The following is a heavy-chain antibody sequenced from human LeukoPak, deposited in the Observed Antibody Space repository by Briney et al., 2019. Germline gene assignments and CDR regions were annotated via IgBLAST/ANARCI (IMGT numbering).Heavy chain of an antibody. CDR1: GGSISSGSYY. D-gene: IGHD5-12*01. CDR3: ARHLGYDYPEGFDY. J-gene: IGHJ4*02. CDR2: IYTSGST. Sequence: SQTLSLTCTVSGGSISSGSYYWSWIRQPAGKGLEWIGRIYTSGSTNYNPSLKSRVTISIDTSKNQFSLNLSSVTAADTAVYYCARHLGYDYPEGFDYWGQGTLVTVSS. V-gene: IGHV4-61*02.